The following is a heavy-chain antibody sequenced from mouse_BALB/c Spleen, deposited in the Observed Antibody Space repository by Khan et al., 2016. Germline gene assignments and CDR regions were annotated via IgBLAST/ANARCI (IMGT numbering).Heavy chain of an antibody. D-gene: IGHD1-1*01. CDR2: IDPANGNT. J-gene: IGHJ2*01. CDR3: ARRCPIYYYGSTYGY. Sequence: EVQLQESGAELVKPGASVKLSCTASGFNIKDTFMHWVKQRPEQGLEWIGRIDPANGNTRYDPKFQGKATITADTSSNTAYLQLSSLTSEDTAVYYCARRCPIYYYGSTYGYWGQGTTLTVSS. V-gene: IGHV14-3*02. CDR1: GFNIKDTF.